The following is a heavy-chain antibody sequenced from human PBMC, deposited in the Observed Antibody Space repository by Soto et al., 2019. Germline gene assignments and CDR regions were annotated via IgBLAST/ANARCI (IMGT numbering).Heavy chain of an antibody. D-gene: IGHD4-4*01. Sequence: SETLSLTCTVSGGSISSYYWSWIRQPPGKGLEWIGYIYYSGSTNYNPSLKSRVTISVDTSKNQFSLKLSSVTAADTAVYYCARVSYDYSNYWWFDYWGQGTLVTVSS. V-gene: IGHV4-59*01. CDR3: ARVSYDYSNYWWFDY. J-gene: IGHJ4*02. CDR2: IYYSGST. CDR1: GGSISSYY.